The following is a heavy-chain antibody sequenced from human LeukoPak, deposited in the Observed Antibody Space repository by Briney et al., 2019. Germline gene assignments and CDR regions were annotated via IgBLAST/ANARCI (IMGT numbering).Heavy chain of an antibody. CDR1: GFTFSSYA. CDR3: AKGRGYYYDSSGYCCFDY. V-gene: IGHV3-23*01. Sequence: GGSLRLSCAASGFTFSSYAMTWVRQAPGKGLECVSSMSGSAGSTYYADSVKGRFTISRDTSKNTLYLQMNSLRAEDTAVYYCAKGRGYYYDSSGYCCFDYWGQGTLVTVSS. CDR2: MSGSAGST. J-gene: IGHJ4*02. D-gene: IGHD3-22*01.